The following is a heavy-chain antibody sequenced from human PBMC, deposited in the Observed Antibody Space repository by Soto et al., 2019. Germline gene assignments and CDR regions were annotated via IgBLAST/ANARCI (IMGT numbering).Heavy chain of an antibody. CDR1: GFTLSDYY. V-gene: IGHV3-72*01. CDR3: TTDSYSTMTVVRFDY. J-gene: IGHJ4*01. CDR2: IKNKATSYTT. D-gene: IGHD3-22*01. Sequence: GGSLRLSCSASGFTLSDYYMDWVRQAPGNGLERVGRIKNKATSYTTDIAASVKGRFTISRDDSQNIVYLQMTSLKIEDTAVYFCTTDSYSTMTVVRFDYWGHGTLVTVSS.